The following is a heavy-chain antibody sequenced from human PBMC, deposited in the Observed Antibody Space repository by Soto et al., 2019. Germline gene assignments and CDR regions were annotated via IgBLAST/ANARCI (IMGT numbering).Heavy chain of an antibody. CDR2: IYHTGIT. V-gene: IGHV4-30-4*01. Sequence: PSETLSLTCIVSGGSISSGDYYWSWIRQPPGKGLEWIGYIYHTGITFYNPSLKSRITISADTSKNQFSLKMRSVTAADTAVYYCETYVVENAIGMGWLDPWGQGTPVTVSS. D-gene: IGHD2-21*01. CDR3: ETYVVENAIGMGWLDP. J-gene: IGHJ5*02. CDR1: GGSISSGDYY.